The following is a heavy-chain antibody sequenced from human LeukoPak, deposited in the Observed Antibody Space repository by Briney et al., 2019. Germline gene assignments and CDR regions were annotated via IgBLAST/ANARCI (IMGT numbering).Heavy chain of an antibody. CDR3: ARDLVVVAATSKDAFDI. CDR1: GGSISSYY. CDR2: IYYSGST. D-gene: IGHD2-15*01. J-gene: IGHJ3*02. Sequence: PSETLSLTCTVSGGSISSYYWSWIRQPPGKGLEWIGYIYYSGSTNYNPSLKSRVTISLDTSKNHFSLKLSSVTAADTAVYYCARDLVVVAATSKDAFDIWGQGTMVTVSS. V-gene: IGHV4-59*01.